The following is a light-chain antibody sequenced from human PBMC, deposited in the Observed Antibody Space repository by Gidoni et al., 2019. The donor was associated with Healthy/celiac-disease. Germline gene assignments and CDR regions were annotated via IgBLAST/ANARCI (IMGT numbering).Light chain of an antibody. CDR2: AAS. V-gene: IGKV1-16*02. Sequence: DIQMTQSPSSLSASVGDRVTITCRASQGISKAPKSLIYAASSLQSGVPSKFSGSGSGTDFTLTISSLQPEDFATYYCQQYNSYPFTFGPGTKVEIK. CDR3: QQYNSYPFT. CDR1: QGISK. J-gene: IGKJ3*01.